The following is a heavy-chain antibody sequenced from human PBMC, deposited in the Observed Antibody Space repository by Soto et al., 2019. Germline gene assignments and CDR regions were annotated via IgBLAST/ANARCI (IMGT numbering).Heavy chain of an antibody. CDR3: ATQRLGDASGGPPLDY. Sequence: ASVKVSCKASGYTFTDYYMHWVRQAPGQGLAWMGWINPNSGGTNYAQKFQGWVTMTRDTSISTAYMELSRLTSDDTAVYYCATQRLGDASGGPPLDYWGQGTPVPVSS. V-gene: IGHV1-2*04. CDR2: INPNSGGT. D-gene: IGHD2-15*01. CDR1: GYTFTDYY. J-gene: IGHJ4*02.